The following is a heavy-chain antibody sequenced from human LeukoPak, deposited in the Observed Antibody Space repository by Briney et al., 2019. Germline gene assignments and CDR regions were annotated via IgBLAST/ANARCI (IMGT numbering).Heavy chain of an antibody. CDR3: ARPLSGSSSWHGDAFDI. J-gene: IGHJ3*02. V-gene: IGHV4-39*01. CDR1: GGSISSSTYY. Sequence: SETLSLTCTVSGGSISSSTYYWGWIRQPPGKGLEWIGSIYYSGSTYYNASLKSRVTISADTSNNQFSLRLSSVTAADTAVYYCARPLSGSSSWHGDAFDIWGQGTMVTVSS. CDR2: IYYSGST. D-gene: IGHD6-13*01.